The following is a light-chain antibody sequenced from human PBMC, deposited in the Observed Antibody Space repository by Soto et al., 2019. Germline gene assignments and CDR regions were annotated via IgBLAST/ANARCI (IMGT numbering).Light chain of an antibody. CDR2: GAA. V-gene: IGKV3-20*01. CDR3: KQYGRSPGT. CDR1: QSVSSSY. J-gene: IGKJ4*01. Sequence: EIVLTQSPCTLSLSPGERATLSCRASQSVSSSYLAWYQQGPGQAARLLIYGAASRATGIPDRFSGSGSGTDFTLTISRLQPDDFAVYYCKQYGRSPGTFGGGTKVEIK.